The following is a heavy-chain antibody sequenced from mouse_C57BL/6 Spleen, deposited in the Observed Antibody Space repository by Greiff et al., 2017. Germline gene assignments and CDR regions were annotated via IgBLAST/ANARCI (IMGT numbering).Heavy chain of an antibody. J-gene: IGHJ4*01. CDR3: AGDNRGDYAMDY. CDR2: ITHSGET. CDR1: GFPITSGYY. V-gene: IGHV12-3*01. Sequence: VQLQQSGPGLVKPSQSLFLTCSITGFPITSGYYWIWIRQSPGKPLEWMGYITHSGETFYNPSLQSPISITRETSKNQFFLQLNSVTTEDTAMYYCAGDNRGDYAMDYWGQGTSVTVSS.